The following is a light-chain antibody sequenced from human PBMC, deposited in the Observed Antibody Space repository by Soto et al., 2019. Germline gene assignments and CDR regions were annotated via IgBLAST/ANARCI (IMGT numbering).Light chain of an antibody. V-gene: IGKV1-5*03. CDR1: QSISSW. Sequence: DTQMTQSPSTLSASVGDRVTITCRASQSISSWLAWYQQKPGKAPKLLIYKASNLESGVPSRFSGSGSGTDFTLTISSLQPEDFATYYCQQSYSTPWTFGQGTKVDIK. J-gene: IGKJ1*01. CDR3: QQSYSTPWT. CDR2: KAS.